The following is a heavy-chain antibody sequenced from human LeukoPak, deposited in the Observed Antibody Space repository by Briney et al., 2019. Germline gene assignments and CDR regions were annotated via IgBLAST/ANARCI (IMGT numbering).Heavy chain of an antibody. V-gene: IGHV3-23*01. CDR3: AKGRSSGTPYYFDY. Sequence: GGSLRLSCAASGFTFSSYGMSWVRQAPGKGLEWVSGISGSGGSTYYADSVKGRFTISRDNSKNTLYLQMNSLRAEDTAVYYCAKGRSSGTPYYFDYWGQGTLVTVSS. J-gene: IGHJ4*02. CDR2: ISGSGGST. D-gene: IGHD3-22*01. CDR1: GFTFSSYG.